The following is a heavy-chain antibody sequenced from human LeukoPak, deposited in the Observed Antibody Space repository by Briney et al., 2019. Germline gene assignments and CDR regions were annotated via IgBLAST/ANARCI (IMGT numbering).Heavy chain of an antibody. Sequence: ASVKVSCKASGYTFTDYYMHWVRQAPGQGLEWMGWINPNSGGTDYAQKFQGRVTMTRDTSISTAYMELSRLRSDDTAVYYCARGGFCGGTSCYLFDYWGQGTLVTVSS. J-gene: IGHJ4*02. V-gene: IGHV1-2*02. D-gene: IGHD2-2*01. CDR1: GYTFTDYY. CDR3: ARGGFCGGTSCYLFDY. CDR2: INPNSGGT.